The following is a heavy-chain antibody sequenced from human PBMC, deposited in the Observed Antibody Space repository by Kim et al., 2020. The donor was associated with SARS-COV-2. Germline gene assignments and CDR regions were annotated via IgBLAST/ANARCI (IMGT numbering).Heavy chain of an antibody. V-gene: IGHV3-21*01. D-gene: IGHD4-17*01. CDR2: ISSSSSYI. CDR1: GFTFSSYS. CDR3: ARDNPYGVRDLDAFDI. J-gene: IGHJ3*02. Sequence: GGSLRLSCAASGFTFSSYSMNWVRQAPGKGLEWVSSISSSSSYIYYADSVKGRFTISRDNAKNSLYLQMNSLRAEDTAVYYCARDNPYGVRDLDAFDIWGQGTMVTVSS.